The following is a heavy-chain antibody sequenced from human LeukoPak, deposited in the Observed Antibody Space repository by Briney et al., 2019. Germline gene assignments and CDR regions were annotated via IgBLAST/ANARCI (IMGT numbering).Heavy chain of an antibody. V-gene: IGHV4-59*01. CDR2: IYYSGST. J-gene: IGHJ6*02. CDR3: ARLVVPAASTIYYYYGMDV. D-gene: IGHD2-2*01. CDR1: GGSISSYY. Sequence: SETLSLTCTVSGGSISSYYWSWIRQPPGKGLEWIWYIYYSGSTNYNPSLKSRVTISVDTSKNQFSLKLSSVTAADTAVYYCARLVVPAASTIYYYYGMDVWGQGTTVTVSS.